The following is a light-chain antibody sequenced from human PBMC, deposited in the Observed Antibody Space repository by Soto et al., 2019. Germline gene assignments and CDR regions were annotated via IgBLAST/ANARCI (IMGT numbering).Light chain of an antibody. J-gene: IGKJ1*01. V-gene: IGKV3-20*01. CDR2: GAS. CDR1: QSVSNSY. CDR3: QQYGGSPWT. Sequence: ESVLTQSPGTLSLSPGERATLSCRASQSVSNSYLAWYQQKPGQAPRLLIYGASSRATGIPDRFSGSGSGTDFALTISRLEPEDFAVYHCQQYGGSPWTFGQGTKV.